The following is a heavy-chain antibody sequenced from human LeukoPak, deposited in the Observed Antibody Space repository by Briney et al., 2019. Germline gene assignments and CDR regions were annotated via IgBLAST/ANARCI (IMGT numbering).Heavy chain of an antibody. CDR2: IYHSGST. D-gene: IGHD2-2*01. V-gene: IGHV4-38-2*02. CDR1: GYSISSGYY. J-gene: IGHJ4*02. CDR3: ARGRGYCSSTSCSLRGTFDY. Sequence: SETLSLTCTVSGYSISSGYYWGWIRQPPGKGLEWIGSIYHSGSTNYNPSLKSRVTISLDTSKTQFSLKLSSVTAADTAVYYCARGRGYCSSTSCSLRGTFDYWGQGTLVTVSS.